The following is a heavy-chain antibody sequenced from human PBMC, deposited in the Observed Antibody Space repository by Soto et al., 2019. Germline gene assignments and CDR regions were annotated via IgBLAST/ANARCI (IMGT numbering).Heavy chain of an antibody. Sequence: EVQLVESGGGLVQPGGSLRLSCAASGFTFSSYWMHWVRQAPGKGLVWVSRINSDGSSTSYADSVKGRFTISRDNAKSTLYLQMSSLRAEDTAVYYCAVAVPGPTAIGYWGQGTLVTVSS. CDR2: INSDGSST. V-gene: IGHV3-74*01. D-gene: IGHD6-19*01. CDR1: GFTFSSYW. CDR3: AVAVPGPTAIGY. J-gene: IGHJ4*02.